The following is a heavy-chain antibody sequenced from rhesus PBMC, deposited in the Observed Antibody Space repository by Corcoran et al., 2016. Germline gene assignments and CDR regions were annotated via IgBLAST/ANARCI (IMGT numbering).Heavy chain of an antibody. CDR2: FYVSPGTT. CDR1: GGSISGAYD. D-gene: IGHD3-3*01. J-gene: IGHJ4*01. V-gene: IGHV4-76*01. CDR3: AKRVGPFDC. Sequence: QVQLRESGPGVVKPSETLSLTCAVSGGSISGAYDWSWIRQPPGKGLEWIGYFYVSPGTTTYNPSLKNRVTISKDASKNQFSLKLKSVTAADTAVYFCAKRVGPFDCWGQGVLVTVSS.